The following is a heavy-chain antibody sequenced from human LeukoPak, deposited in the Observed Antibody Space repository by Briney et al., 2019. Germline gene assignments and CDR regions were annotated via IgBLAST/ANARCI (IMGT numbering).Heavy chain of an antibody. D-gene: IGHD6-13*01. V-gene: IGHV1-69-2*01. CDR3: ATSNSDHFETYSSSWYAFDI. J-gene: IGHJ3*02. CDR2: VDPENGET. Sequence: GATVKISCKASGYTFTDYYMHWVQQAPGKGLEWMGRVDPENGETIYAEKFQGRVTITADTSTDTAYMELSSLRSEDTAVYYCATSNSDHFETYSSSWYAFDIWGQGTMVTVSS. CDR1: GYTFTDYY.